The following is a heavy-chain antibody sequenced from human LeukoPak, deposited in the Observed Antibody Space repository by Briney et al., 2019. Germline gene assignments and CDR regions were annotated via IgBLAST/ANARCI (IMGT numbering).Heavy chain of an antibody. J-gene: IGHJ4*02. Sequence: GGSLRLSCAASGFTFSTYSMKWVPQAPGKGLKGVLSISISSGYIYYAVSGKGRFTISGDNAKTSLYLQMNSLRAADTAVYCARARGSGSFYGAYWGQGILVTVSS. CDR1: GFTFSTYS. CDR2: ISISSGYI. V-gene: IGHV3-21*01. CDR3: ARARGSGSFYGAY. D-gene: IGHD1-26*01.